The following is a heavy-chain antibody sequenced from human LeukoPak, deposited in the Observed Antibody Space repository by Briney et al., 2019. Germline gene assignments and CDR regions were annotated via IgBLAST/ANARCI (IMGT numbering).Heavy chain of an antibody. J-gene: IGHJ4*02. D-gene: IGHD2-15*01. CDR3: ARDRVVVAAQGLDY. CDR2: ISYDGSNK. CDR1: GFTFSSYA. V-gene: IGHV3-30*09. Sequence: GGSLRLSCAASGFTFSSYAMHWVRQAPGKGLEWVGVISYDGSNKYYADSVKGRFAISRDNSKNTLYLQMNSLRAEDTAVYYCARDRVVVAAQGLDYWGQGTLVTVSS.